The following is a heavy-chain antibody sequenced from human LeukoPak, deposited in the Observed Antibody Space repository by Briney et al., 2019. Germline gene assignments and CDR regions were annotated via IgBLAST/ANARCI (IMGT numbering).Heavy chain of an antibody. CDR2: IYNSGDT. Sequence: SETLSLTCTVSGGFISNYFGNWIRQAPGKGLEWIGYIYNSGDTFYNPSLKSRVTISVDTSRNQFSLNLNSVSAADTAVYYCATGFSHPEYWGQGTLITVSS. J-gene: IGHJ4*02. CDR3: ATGFSHPEY. CDR1: GGFISNYF. V-gene: IGHV4-59*01.